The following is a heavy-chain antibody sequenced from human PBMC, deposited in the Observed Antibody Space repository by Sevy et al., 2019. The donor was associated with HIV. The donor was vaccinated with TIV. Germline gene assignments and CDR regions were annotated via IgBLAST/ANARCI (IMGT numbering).Heavy chain of an antibody. V-gene: IGHV3-30-3*01. CDR3: ARGGGFTYYYDSSGYENAFDI. D-gene: IGHD3-22*01. CDR1: GFTFSSYA. J-gene: IGHJ3*02. Sequence: GGSLILSCAASGFTFSSYAMHWVRQAPGKGLEWVAVISYDGSNKYYADSVKGRFTISRDNSKNTRYLQMNSLRAEDTAVYYCARGGGFTYYYDSSGYENAFDIWGQGTMVTVSS. CDR2: ISYDGSNK.